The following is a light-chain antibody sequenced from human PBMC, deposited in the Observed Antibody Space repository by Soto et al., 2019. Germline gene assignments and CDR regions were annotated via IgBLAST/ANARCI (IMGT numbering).Light chain of an antibody. CDR2: ENN. CDR3: GTWDSSLSAGV. J-gene: IGLJ1*01. V-gene: IGLV1-51*02. Sequence: QSVLTQPPSVSGTPGQRVTISCTGSSSNIASYSVHWYQQLPGGAPKLLIYENNKRPSGIPDRFSGSKSGTSATLGITGLQTVDEADYYCGTWDSSLSAGVFRTGTKVPVL. CDR1: SSNIASYS.